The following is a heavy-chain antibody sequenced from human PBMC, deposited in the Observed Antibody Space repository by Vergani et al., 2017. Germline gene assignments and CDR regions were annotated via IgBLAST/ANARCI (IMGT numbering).Heavy chain of an antibody. Sequence: QVQLVESGGGVVQPGRSLRLSCAASGFTFSSYGMHWVRQAPGKGVEWVAVIWYDGSNKYYADSVKGRFTISRDNSKNTLYLQMNSLRAEDTAVYYCARDLAAAAGFDYWGQGTLVTVSS. V-gene: IGHV3-33*01. CDR3: ARDLAAAAGFDY. J-gene: IGHJ4*02. CDR1: GFTFSSYG. CDR2: IWYDGSNK. D-gene: IGHD6-13*01.